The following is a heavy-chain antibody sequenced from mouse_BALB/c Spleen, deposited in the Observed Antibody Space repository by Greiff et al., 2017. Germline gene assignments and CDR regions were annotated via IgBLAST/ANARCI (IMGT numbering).Heavy chain of an antibody. CDR1: GFTFSDYG. CDR3: ARDGGAAWFAY. J-gene: IGHJ3*01. CDR2: ISNLAYSI. V-gene: IGHV5-15*02. Sequence: EVQLVESGGGLVQPGGSRKLSCAASGFTFSDYGMAWVRQAPGKGPEWVAFISNLAYSIYYADTVTGRFTISRENAKNTLYLEMSSLRSEDTAMYYCARDGGAAWFAYWGQGTLVTVSA.